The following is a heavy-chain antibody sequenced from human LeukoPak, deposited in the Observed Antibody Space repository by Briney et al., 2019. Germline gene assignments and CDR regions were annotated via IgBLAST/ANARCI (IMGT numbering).Heavy chain of an antibody. V-gene: IGHV3-53*01. J-gene: IGHJ4*02. D-gene: IGHD3-22*01. CDR3: ARDNYDSSGFT. Sequence: QPGGSLRLSCAASGFTFSSYAMSWVRQAPGKGLEWVSIIYSGGGTRYADSVKGRSTISRDNSRNTLYLQMNSLRAEDTALYYCARDNYDSSGFTWGQGTLVTVSS. CDR2: IYSGGGT. CDR1: GFTFSSYA.